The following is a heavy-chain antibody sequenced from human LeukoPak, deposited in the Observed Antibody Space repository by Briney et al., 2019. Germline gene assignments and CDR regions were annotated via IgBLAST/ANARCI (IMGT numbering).Heavy chain of an antibody. CDR1: GFTFSSYG. CDR2: ISYDGSNK. V-gene: IGHV3-30*18. J-gene: IGHJ4*02. CDR3: AKDRAAGSLGYFDY. Sequence: GGSLRLSCAASGFTFSSYGMHWVRQAPGKGLEWVAVISYDGSNKYYADSVKGRFTISRDSSKNTLYLQMNSLRAEDTAVYYCAKDRAAGSLGYFDYWGQGTLVTVSS. D-gene: IGHD6-13*01.